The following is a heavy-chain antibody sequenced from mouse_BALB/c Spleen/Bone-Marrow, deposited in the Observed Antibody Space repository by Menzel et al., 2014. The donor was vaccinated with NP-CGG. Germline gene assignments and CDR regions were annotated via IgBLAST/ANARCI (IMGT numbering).Heavy chain of an antibody. V-gene: IGHV1-67*01. CDR1: GYTFTEYA. D-gene: IGHD1-2*01. CDR2: ISTYSGNT. J-gene: IGHJ2*01. Sequence: VQLHQSGPELVRPGVSVKLSCTASGYTFTEYAMHWVKQSHAEGLEWIGVISTYSGNTNYNQKFKGKATMTVDKSSSTAYMELARLTSEDSAIYYCASTAGKNHDYFAYWGQGTTLTVSS. CDR3: ASTAGKNHDYFAY.